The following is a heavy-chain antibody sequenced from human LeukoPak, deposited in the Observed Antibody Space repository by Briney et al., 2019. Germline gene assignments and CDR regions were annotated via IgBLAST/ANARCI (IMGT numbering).Heavy chain of an antibody. D-gene: IGHD3-22*01. CDR3: ARGGGRYYYDSSPDY. J-gene: IGHJ4*02. Sequence: YYADSVKGRFTISRDNAKNSLYLQMNSLRAEDTAVYYCARGGGRYYYDSSPDYWGQGTLVTVPS. V-gene: IGHV3-48*03.